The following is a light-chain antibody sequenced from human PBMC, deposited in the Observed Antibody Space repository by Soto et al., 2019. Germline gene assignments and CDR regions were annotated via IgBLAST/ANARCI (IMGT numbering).Light chain of an antibody. CDR1: SSDVRSYNL. CDR2: EGS. J-gene: IGLJ1*01. Sequence: QSVLTQPASVSGSPGQSITISCTGTSSDVRSYNLVSWYQQHPGKAPKLMIYEGSKRPSGVSNRFSGSKSGNTASLTISGLQAEDEADYYCCSYAGTSYVFGTGTKLTVL. CDR3: CSYAGTSYV. V-gene: IGLV2-23*01.